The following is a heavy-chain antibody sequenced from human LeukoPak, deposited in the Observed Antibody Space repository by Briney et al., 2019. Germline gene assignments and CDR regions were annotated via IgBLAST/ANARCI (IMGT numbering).Heavy chain of an antibody. CDR3: ARVEGDFDY. V-gene: IGHV3-7*01. CDR2: IKQDGSEK. Sequence: GGSLRLSCAASGFTVSSNYMSWVRQAPGKGLEWVANIKQDGSEKYYVDSVKGRFTISRDNAKNSLYLQMNSLRAEDTAVYYCARVEGDFDYWGQGTLVTVSS. J-gene: IGHJ4*02. CDR1: GFTVSSNY. D-gene: IGHD3-10*01.